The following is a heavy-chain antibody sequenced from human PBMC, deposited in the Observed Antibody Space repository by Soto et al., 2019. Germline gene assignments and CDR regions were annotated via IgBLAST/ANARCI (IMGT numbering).Heavy chain of an antibody. Sequence: SETLSLTCTVSGGSISSGGYYWSWIRQHPGKGLEWIGYIYYSGSTYYNPSLKSRVTISVDTSKNQFSLKLSSVTAADTAVYYCARGTYGGDYYYYYGMDVWGQGTTVTVSS. CDR1: GGSISSGGYY. D-gene: IGHD4-17*01. CDR2: IYYSGST. V-gene: IGHV4-31*03. CDR3: ARGTYGGDYYYYYGMDV. J-gene: IGHJ6*02.